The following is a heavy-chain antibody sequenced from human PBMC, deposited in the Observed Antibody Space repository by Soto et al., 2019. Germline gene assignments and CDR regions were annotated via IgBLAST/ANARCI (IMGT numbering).Heavy chain of an antibody. CDR2: ITGSGGST. J-gene: IGHJ4*02. CDR1: GIIFSSFA. V-gene: IGHV3-23*01. D-gene: IGHD3-10*01. CDR3: AVPRISRIRGEPPAY. Sequence: GGSLRLSCTASGIIFSSFAMSWVRQAPGKGLKWVSSITGSGGSTYYADSVKGRFTISRDNSENTLYLQMNSLRAEDTAIYYCAVPRISRIRGEPPAYWGQGTLVTVSS.